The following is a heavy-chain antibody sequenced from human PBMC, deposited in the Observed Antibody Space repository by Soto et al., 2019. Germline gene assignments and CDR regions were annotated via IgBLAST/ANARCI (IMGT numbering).Heavy chain of an antibody. D-gene: IGHD6-13*01. CDR2: INHSGST. J-gene: IGHJ4*02. V-gene: IGHV4-34*01. CDR3: ARLRKQQLPFDY. Sequence: SETLSLTCAVYGGSFSGYYWSWIRQPPGKGLEWIGEINHSGSTNYNPSLKSRVTISVDTSKNQFSLKLSSVTAADTAVYYCARLRKQQLPFDYWGQGTLVTVSS. CDR1: GGSFSGYY.